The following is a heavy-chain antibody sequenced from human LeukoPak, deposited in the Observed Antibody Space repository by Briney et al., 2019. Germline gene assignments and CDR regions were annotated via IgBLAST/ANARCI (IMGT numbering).Heavy chain of an antibody. Sequence: PGGSLRLSCAASGVTFSNYWMSWVRQAPGKGLEWVTNIKQDGSEKYYADSVKGRFTISRDNAKNSLYLQMDSLRAEDTAVYYCARERPDWLHYYYYGMDVWGQGTTVTVSS. V-gene: IGHV3-7*01. J-gene: IGHJ6*02. CDR3: ARERPDWLHYYYYGMDV. D-gene: IGHD3-9*01. CDR2: IKQDGSEK. CDR1: GVTFSNYW.